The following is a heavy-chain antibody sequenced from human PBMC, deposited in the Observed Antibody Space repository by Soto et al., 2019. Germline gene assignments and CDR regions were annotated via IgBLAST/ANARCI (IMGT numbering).Heavy chain of an antibody. J-gene: IGHJ6*02. Sequence: QVQLVQSGAEVKKPGSSVKVSCKASGGTFGRYAISWVRQAPGQGLEWMGGIIPIFGTANYAQKFQGRVTITAYESTSPAYMELSRLRSENTAVYYCTYGSGSYAPSYDYYGMDVWGQGTTVTLSS. V-gene: IGHV1-69*12. CDR1: GGTFGRYA. CDR3: TYGSGSYAPSYDYYGMDV. D-gene: IGHD3-10*01. CDR2: IIPIFGTA.